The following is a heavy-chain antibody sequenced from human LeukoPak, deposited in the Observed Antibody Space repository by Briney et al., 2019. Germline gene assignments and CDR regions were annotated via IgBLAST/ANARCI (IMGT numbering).Heavy chain of an antibody. D-gene: IGHD6-19*01. V-gene: IGHV4-59*01. J-gene: IGHJ4*02. CDR2: IYYSGNT. CDR3: ARYAYGSGPFDY. CDR1: GGSISSYY. Sequence: SETLSLTCTDSGGSISSYYCSWIRQPPGKGLEWICYIYYSGNTNYNPSLKSRVTISVDTSKNQFYLQLNSVTAADTAVYYCARYAYGSGPFDYWGQGTLITVSS.